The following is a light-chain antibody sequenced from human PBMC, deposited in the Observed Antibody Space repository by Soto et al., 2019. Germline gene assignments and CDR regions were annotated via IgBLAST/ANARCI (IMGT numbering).Light chain of an antibody. CDR2: DVT. J-gene: IGLJ2*01. CDR1: RSYVGGYNY. V-gene: IGLV2-14*01. CDR3: SSYTSSSTVV. Sequence: SVLPSPASVPGSPGQSIPISGTGTRSYVGGYNYVSWYQQHPDKAPKLMIYDVTNRPSGVSNRFSGSKSGNTASLTISGLQAEDEADYYCSSYTSSSTVVFGGGTKVTVL.